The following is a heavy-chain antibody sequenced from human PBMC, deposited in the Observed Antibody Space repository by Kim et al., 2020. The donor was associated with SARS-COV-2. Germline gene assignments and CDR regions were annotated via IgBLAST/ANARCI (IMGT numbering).Heavy chain of an antibody. J-gene: IGHJ4*02. CDR1: GFIFSNYA. CDR3: AKEERHTAMVTLDY. CDR2: FSGGNT. Sequence: GGSLRLSCVASGFIFSNYAMSWVRQAPGKGLEWVSAFSGGNTYYIDSVRGRFTVSRDNSRNTLYLQMNNLRAEDTAVYYCAKEERHTAMVTLDYWGQGALVTVSS. D-gene: IGHD5-18*01. V-gene: IGHV3-23*01.